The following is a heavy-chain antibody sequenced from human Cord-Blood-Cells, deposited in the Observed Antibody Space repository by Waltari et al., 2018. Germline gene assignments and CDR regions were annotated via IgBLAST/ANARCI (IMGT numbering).Heavy chain of an antibody. CDR3: ARWPRGYCSSTSCYDY. V-gene: IGHV1-8*03. D-gene: IGHD2-2*01. Sequence: VQLVQSGAEVKKPGASVKVSCKASGYTFTSYDINWVRQATGQGLEWRGWVYPKRGNKGHAQKFQGRVTITRNTSISTAYMELSSLRSEDTAVYYCARWPRGYCSSTSCYDYWGQGTLVTVSS. CDR2: VYPKRGNK. CDR1: GYTFTSYD. J-gene: IGHJ4*02.